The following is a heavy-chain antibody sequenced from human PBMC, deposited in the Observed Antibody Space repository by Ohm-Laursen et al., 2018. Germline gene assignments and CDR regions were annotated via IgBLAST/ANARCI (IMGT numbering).Heavy chain of an antibody. D-gene: IGHD5-18*01. V-gene: IGHV3-7*01. CDR1: GFTVSNYW. Sequence: SLRLSCAASGFTVSNYWMSWVRQPPGKGLEWVANINKDESEKYYVDSVKGRFTISKDNAKNSLYLQMNSLKFEDTAVYYCAKDFDEDTAIAFWGQGTLVTVSS. CDR2: INKDESEK. J-gene: IGHJ4*02. CDR3: AKDFDEDTAIAF.